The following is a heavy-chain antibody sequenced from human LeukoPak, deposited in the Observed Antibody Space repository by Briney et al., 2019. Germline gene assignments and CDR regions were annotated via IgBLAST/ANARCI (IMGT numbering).Heavy chain of an antibody. CDR3: ARGLYSRSDYYYYGMDV. J-gene: IGHJ6*02. CDR2: IGTAGDT. D-gene: IGHD5-18*01. Sequence: PGGSLRLSCAASGFTFSSYDMHRVRQATGKGLEWVSAIGTAGDTYYPGSVKGRFTISRENAKNSLYLQMNSLRAGDTAVYYCARGLYSRSDYYYYGMDVWGQGTTVTVSS. CDR1: GFTFSSYD. V-gene: IGHV3-13*01.